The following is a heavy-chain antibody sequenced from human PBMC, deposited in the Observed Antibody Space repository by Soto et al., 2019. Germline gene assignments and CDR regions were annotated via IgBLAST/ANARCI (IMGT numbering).Heavy chain of an antibody. J-gene: IGHJ4*02. CDR3: ARGSGWLDY. Sequence: SETLSLTCTISGTSSSHYYWTWIRQPPGGGLEWIGYAFYDGDADYNPSLEARVTMSVDASKNLVSLNLKSVTAADTARYYCARGSGWLDYWGQGSLVTVSS. D-gene: IGHD6-19*01. CDR1: GTSSSHYY. V-gene: IGHV4-59*01. CDR2: AFYDGDA.